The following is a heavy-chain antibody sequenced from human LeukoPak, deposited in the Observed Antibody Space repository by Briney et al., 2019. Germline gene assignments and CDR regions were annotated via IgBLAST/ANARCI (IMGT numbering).Heavy chain of an antibody. CDR2: IYYRGRT. V-gene: IGHV4-39*01. J-gene: IGHJ4*02. CDR3: ARQKILDDNYDSSGYYVDQ. Sequence: SETLSLTCSVSNASIISSSYYWGWIRQPPGKGLEWIGSIYYRGRTYYNPSLKIRVTISADTSKNQFSLNLNSVTSSDTAVYYCARQKILDDNYDSSGYYVDQWGQGSLVTVSS. D-gene: IGHD3-22*01. CDR1: NASIISSSYY.